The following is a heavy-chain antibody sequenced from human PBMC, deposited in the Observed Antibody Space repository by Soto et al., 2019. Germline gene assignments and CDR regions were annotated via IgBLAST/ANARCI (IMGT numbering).Heavy chain of an antibody. V-gene: IGHV3-49*04. Sequence: SLRLSCTASGFTFGDYAMSWVRQAPGKGLEWVGFIRSKAYGGTTEYAASVKGRFTISRDDSKSIAYLQMNSLKTEDTAVYYCTRTSVAFDAFDIWGQGTMVTV. CDR3: TRTSVAFDAFDI. CDR1: GFTFGDYA. CDR2: IRSKAYGGTT. D-gene: IGHD6-19*01. J-gene: IGHJ3*02.